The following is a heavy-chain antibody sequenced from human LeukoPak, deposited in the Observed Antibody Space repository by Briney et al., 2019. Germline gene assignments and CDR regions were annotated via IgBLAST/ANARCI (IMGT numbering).Heavy chain of an antibody. CDR1: GGSFSGYY. CDR3: VGTAYYVYYYYGMDV. J-gene: IGHJ6*02. CDR2: ITHSGST. Sequence: PSETLSLTCAVYGGSFSGYYWSWIRQPPGKGLEWIGEITHSGSTNYNPSLKSRVTISVDTSKNQFSLKLSSVTAADTAVYYCVGTAYYVYYYYGMDVWGQGTTVTVSS. V-gene: IGHV4-34*01. D-gene: IGHD1-26*01.